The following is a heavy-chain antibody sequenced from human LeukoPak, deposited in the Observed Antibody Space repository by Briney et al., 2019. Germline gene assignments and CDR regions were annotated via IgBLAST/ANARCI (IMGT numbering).Heavy chain of an antibody. CDR3: ERSRHYDILTGYYNERYFDY. CDR2: INHSGST. J-gene: IGHJ4*02. Sequence: SDTLSLTCAVYGGSFSGYYLNWIRQPPWQGLEWIGEINHSGSTNYNPSLNSRVTISVDTSKNDFSLKLSSVTAADTAVYYCERSRHYDILTGYYNERYFDYWGQGTLVTVSS. CDR1: GGSFSGYY. V-gene: IGHV4-34*01. D-gene: IGHD3-9*01.